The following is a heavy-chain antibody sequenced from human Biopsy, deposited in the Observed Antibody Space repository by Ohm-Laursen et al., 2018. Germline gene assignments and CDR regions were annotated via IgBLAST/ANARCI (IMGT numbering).Heavy chain of an antibody. CDR2: INPHTGVT. V-gene: IGHV1-2*05. Sequence: ASVKVSCKASGYDFLDFHIHWVRQVPGQGLEWIGLINPHTGVTKYAQKFLDRITMTGDTSISTAYMDLSRLTSADTGIYYCARPSGGVSTIGFDPWGQGTLVIVSS. CDR3: ARPSGGVSTIGFDP. J-gene: IGHJ5*02. CDR1: GYDFLDFH. D-gene: IGHD5/OR15-5a*01.